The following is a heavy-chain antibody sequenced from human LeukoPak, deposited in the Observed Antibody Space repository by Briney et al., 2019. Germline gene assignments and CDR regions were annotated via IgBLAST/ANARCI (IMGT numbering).Heavy chain of an antibody. D-gene: IGHD3-22*01. CDR3: ARSHTIVVVPGAFDI. CDR2: IYHSGST. V-gene: IGHV4-38-2*01. CDR1: GYSISSGYY. Sequence: SETLSLTCAVSGYSISSGYYWGWIRQPPGKGLEWIGSIYHSGSTYYNPSLKSRVTISVDTSKNQFSLKLSSVTAADTAVYYCARSHTIVVVPGAFDIWGQGTMVTVSS. J-gene: IGHJ3*02.